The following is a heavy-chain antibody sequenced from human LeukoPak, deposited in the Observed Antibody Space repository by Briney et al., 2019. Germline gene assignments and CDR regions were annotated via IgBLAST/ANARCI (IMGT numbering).Heavy chain of an antibody. Sequence: GESLKISCKGSGYFFSDYWIGWVRQMPGKGLEWMGIVYPGDSHTRYSPSFQGQVTISVDKSINTAYLQWSSLKASDSAMYYCARWDRRYSSSWSFYYTDVWGKGTTVTVSS. CDR1: GYFFSDYW. CDR3: ARWDRRYSSSWSFYYTDV. D-gene: IGHD6-13*01. CDR2: VYPGDSHT. J-gene: IGHJ6*03. V-gene: IGHV5-51*01.